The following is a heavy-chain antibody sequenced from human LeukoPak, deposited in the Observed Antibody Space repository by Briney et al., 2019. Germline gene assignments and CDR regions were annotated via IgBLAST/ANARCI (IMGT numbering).Heavy chain of an antibody. V-gene: IGHV3-33*01. CDR2: IWDDGSNK. CDR3: VRDGNFGYDAFDI. J-gene: IGHJ3*02. Sequence: PGGSLRLSCAPSGFTFSGYGMHWVRQAPGKGLEWVAVIWDDGSNKYYADSVKGRFTISRDNSKNTLYLQVNSLRAEDTAVYYCVRDGNFGYDAFDIWGQGTMVTVSS. CDR1: GFTFSGYG. D-gene: IGHD3-10*01.